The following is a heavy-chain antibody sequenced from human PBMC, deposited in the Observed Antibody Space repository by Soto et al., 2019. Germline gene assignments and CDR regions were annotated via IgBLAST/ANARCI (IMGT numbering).Heavy chain of an antibody. Sequence: VGSLRLSCAASGFTVSSNYMSWVRQAPGKGLEWVSVIYSCGSTYYADSVKGRFTISRDNSKNTLYLQMNSLRAEDTAVYYCARSRLAVAGSVYFDYWGQGTLVTVSS. CDR1: GFTVSSNY. CDR2: IYSCGST. V-gene: IGHV3-66*03. CDR3: ARSRLAVAGSVYFDY. J-gene: IGHJ4*02. D-gene: IGHD6-19*01.